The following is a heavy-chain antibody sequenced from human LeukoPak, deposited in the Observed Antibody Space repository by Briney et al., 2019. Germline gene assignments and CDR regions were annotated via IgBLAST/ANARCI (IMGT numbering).Heavy chain of an antibody. Sequence: PSETLSLTCAVSGYSISSGYYWGWVRQPPGKGLEWIASIYYRGTTYYKASLKSRLTVSRDTSKNEFSLKVRSVTVADTAVYYCAREVEYDAWNEESSRDYWGQGILVTVSS. CDR2: IYYRGTT. CDR3: AREVEYDAWNEESSRDY. D-gene: IGHD3-3*01. V-gene: IGHV4-38-2*02. J-gene: IGHJ4*02. CDR1: GYSISSGYY.